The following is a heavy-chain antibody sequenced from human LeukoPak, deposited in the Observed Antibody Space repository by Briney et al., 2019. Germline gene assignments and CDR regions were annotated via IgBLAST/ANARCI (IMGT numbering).Heavy chain of an antibody. D-gene: IGHD5-18*01. Sequence: KPSETLSHTCSVYGGSQCEHLWIWIRQSPGMGLQWIGEISHSGNTNYNPSLESRLTMSVDTSKNQFSLKLNSVTAADTGVYYCARDGYTSGREFDLWGQGTLVTVSS. J-gene: IGHJ5*02. CDR2: ISHSGNT. V-gene: IGHV4-34*01. CDR3: ARDGYTSGREFDL. CDR1: GGSQCEHL.